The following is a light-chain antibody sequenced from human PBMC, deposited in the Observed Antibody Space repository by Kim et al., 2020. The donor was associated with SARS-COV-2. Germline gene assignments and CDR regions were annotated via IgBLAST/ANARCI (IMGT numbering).Light chain of an antibody. Sequence: AGVGGGVTVTCRARRIISNYVDGYQQKPGEAPSLLMYAASALQSGVPSRFNGSGSGTDFRLAISNLQPEDSATYYCQQTYRIPYAFGQGTKVDIK. J-gene: IGKJ2*01. V-gene: IGKV1-39*01. CDR3: QQTYRIPYA. CDR1: RIISNY. CDR2: AAS.